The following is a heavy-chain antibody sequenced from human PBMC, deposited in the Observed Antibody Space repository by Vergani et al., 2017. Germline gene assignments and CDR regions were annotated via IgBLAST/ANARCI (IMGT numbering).Heavy chain of an antibody. CDR3: AKDGRYSYGNSDY. Sequence: EVQLLESGGGLVQPGGSLRLSCAASGFTFSSYAMSWVRQAPGKGLEWVSAISGSGGSTYYADSVKGRFTISRDNSKNTLYLQMISLRAEDTAVYYCAKDGRYSYGNSDYWGQGTLVTVSS. V-gene: IGHV3-23*01. J-gene: IGHJ4*02. CDR2: ISGSGGST. CDR1: GFTFSSYA. D-gene: IGHD5-18*01.